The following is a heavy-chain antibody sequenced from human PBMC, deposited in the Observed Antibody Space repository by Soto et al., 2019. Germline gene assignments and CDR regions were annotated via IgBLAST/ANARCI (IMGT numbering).Heavy chain of an antibody. D-gene: IGHD6-13*01. CDR3: AKDIDIAAAGMNWFDP. CDR2: TSYDGSNK. V-gene: IGHV3-30*18. CDR1: GFTFSSYG. J-gene: IGHJ5*02. Sequence: GGSLRLSCAASGFTFSSYGMHWVRQAPGKGLEWVAVTSYDGSNKYYADSVKGRFTISRDNSKNTLYLQMNSQRAEDTAVYYCAKDIDIAAAGMNWFDPWGQGTLVTVSS.